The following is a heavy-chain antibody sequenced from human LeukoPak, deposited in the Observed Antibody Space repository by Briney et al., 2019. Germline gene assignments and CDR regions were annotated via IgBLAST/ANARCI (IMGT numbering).Heavy chain of an antibody. Sequence: GGSLRLSCAASGFTFSSFGMHWVRQAPGKGLEWAAVIWYDGSDKYYAESVKGRFTISRDNSKNTLYLQVNSLRAEDTAVYYCARVGCTGGSCLAYNYYAMDVWGQGTTVTVSS. CDR2: IWYDGSDK. CDR1: GFTFSSFG. CDR3: ARVGCTGGSCLAYNYYAMDV. J-gene: IGHJ6*02. V-gene: IGHV3-33*01. D-gene: IGHD2-15*01.